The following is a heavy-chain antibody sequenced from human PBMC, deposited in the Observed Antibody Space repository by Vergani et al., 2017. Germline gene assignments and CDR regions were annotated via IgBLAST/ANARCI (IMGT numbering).Heavy chain of an antibody. V-gene: IGHV3-30*03. J-gene: IGHJ4*02. D-gene: IGHD2-2*01. CDR2: ISYDGSNK. CDR1: GFTFSSYG. CDR3: ARAPQVVPAAHKPPFDY. Sequence: QVQLVESGGGVVQPGRSLRLSCAASGFTFSSYGMHWVRQAPGKGLEWVAVISYDGSNKYYADSVKGRFTISRDNSKNTLYLQMNSLRAEDTAVYYCARAPQVVPAAHKPPFDYWGQGTLVTVSS.